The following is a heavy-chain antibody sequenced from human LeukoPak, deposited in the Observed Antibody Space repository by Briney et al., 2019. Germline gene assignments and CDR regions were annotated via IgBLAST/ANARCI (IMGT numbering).Heavy chain of an antibody. CDR1: GGSFRGYY. J-gene: IGHJ4*02. V-gene: IGHV4-34*11. CDR2: MYFGGRT. CDR3: ARIPGDRPDD. D-gene: IGHD7-27*01. Sequence: SETLSLTCAVYGGSFRGYYWTWIRQPPGKGLEWIGYMYFGGRTNYNPSLKSRATISIDTSKKQFSLKLKSVTPADTAVYYCARIPGDRPDDWGQGTLVTVS.